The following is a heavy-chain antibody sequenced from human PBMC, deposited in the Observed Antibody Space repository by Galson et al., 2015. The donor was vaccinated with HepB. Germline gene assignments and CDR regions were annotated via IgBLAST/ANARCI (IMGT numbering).Heavy chain of an antibody. D-gene: IGHD3-10*01. CDR1: GFTFSSYW. J-gene: IGHJ4*02. Sequence: SLRLSCAASGFTFSSYWLSWVRQAPGKGLECVANVKEDGSEKYFVDSVKGRFTISRDNARNSLYLRMNSLRAEDTAVYHCARVRGDLYDPRTYYFDYWGQGTLVTVSS. V-gene: IGHV3-7*03. CDR3: ARVRGDLYDPRTYYFDY. CDR2: VKEDGSEK.